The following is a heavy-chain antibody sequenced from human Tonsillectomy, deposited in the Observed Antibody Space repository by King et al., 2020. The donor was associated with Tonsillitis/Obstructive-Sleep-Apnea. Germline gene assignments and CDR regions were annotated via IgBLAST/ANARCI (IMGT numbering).Heavy chain of an antibody. CDR2: IDPSDSYT. D-gene: IGHD1-26*01. Sequence: VQLVESGAEVKKPGESLRISCKASGYSFTSYWISWVRQMPGKGLEWMGRIDPSDSYTNYSPSFQGHVTISADRSITTADLQWSSLKASDTALYYCARHSGSSSNGAFDIWGQGTMVTVSS. CDR1: GYSFTSYW. CDR3: ARHSGSSSNGAFDI. J-gene: IGHJ3*02. V-gene: IGHV5-10-1*03.